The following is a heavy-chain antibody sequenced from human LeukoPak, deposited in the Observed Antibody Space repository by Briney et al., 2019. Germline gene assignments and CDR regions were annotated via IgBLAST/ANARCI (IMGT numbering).Heavy chain of an antibody. V-gene: IGHV4-34*08. CDR2: INHSGST. Sequence: GSLRLSCAASGFTFSSYSMNWVRQAPGKGLEWIGEINHSGSTNYNPSLKSRVTISVDTSKNQFSLKLSSVTAADTAVYYCANRNQRGYYYYYMDVWGKGTTVTVSS. D-gene: IGHD1-14*01. CDR3: ANRNQRGYYYYYMDV. CDR1: GFTFSSYS. J-gene: IGHJ6*03.